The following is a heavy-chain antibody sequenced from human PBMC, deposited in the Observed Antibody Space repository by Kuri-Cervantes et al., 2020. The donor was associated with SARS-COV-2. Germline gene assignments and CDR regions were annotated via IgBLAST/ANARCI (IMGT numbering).Heavy chain of an antibody. CDR3: ARDRASSGYSDY. V-gene: IGHV4-59*01. CDR1: GGSISSYY. D-gene: IGHD3-22*01. Sequence: SETLSLTCTVSGGSISSYYWSWIRQPTGKGLEWIGEINHSGSTNYNPSLKSRITISVDTSKNQFSLKLSSVTAADTAVYYCARDRASSGYSDYWGQGTLVTVSS. J-gene: IGHJ4*02. CDR2: INHSGST.